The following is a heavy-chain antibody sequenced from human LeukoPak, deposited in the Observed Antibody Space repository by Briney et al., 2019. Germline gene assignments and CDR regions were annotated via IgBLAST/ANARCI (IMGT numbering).Heavy chain of an antibody. CDR2: IYTTGAT. CDR3: GRQGYTASYYFLDY. CDR1: SGSINSYY. D-gene: IGHD1-26*01. J-gene: IGHJ4*02. V-gene: IGHV4-4*07. Sequence: SETLSPSCTVSSGSINSYYWGWVRQPPGKGLEWIGRIYTTGATQYNPSLKSRVTMSIDTSTNQFSLNLTSMTAADTAVYYCGRQGYTASYYFLDYWSQGTLVSVS.